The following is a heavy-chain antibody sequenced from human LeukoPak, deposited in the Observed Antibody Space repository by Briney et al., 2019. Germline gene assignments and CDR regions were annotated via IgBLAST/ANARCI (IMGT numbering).Heavy chain of an antibody. CDR3: ARDYYNSSGYYGGGY. Sequence: PGGSLRLSCAASGFTFSSYWMHWVRQAPGKGLVWVSRINSDGSSTSYADSVKGRFTISRDNAKNSLYLQMNSLRAEDTAVYYCARDYYNSSGYYGGGYWGQGTLVTVSS. V-gene: IGHV3-74*01. D-gene: IGHD3-22*01. CDR1: GFTFSSYW. CDR2: INSDGSST. J-gene: IGHJ4*02.